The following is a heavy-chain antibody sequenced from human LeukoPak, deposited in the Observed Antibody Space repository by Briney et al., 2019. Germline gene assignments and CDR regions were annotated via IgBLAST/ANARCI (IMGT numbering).Heavy chain of an antibody. V-gene: IGHV1-18*01. CDR2: ISAYNGNT. D-gene: IGHD3-16*02. J-gene: IGHJ4*02. Sequence: GASVKVSCKASGYTFSNYGISWERQAPGQGLEWMGWISAYNGNTNYAQKLQGRVTMTTDTSTSTAYMELRNLRSDDTAVYYCARAIAGDYNDYWGQGTLVTVSS. CDR3: ARAIAGDYNDY. CDR1: GYTFSNYG.